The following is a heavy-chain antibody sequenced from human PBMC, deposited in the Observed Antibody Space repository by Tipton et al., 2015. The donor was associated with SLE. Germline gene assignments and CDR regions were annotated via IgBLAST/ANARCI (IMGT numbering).Heavy chain of an antibody. J-gene: IGHJ4*02. CDR1: GASISTYY. CDR2: MYYSGSA. Sequence: TLSLTCTVSGASISTYYWSWIRQPPGKGLEWIGYMYYSGSANYNPSLKGRVSTSVDTSTNQLSLRLNSVTAADTAVYYCAREKQVVSPYYFDYWGQETLVTVSS. V-gene: IGHV4-59*12. D-gene: IGHD3-22*01. CDR3: AREKQVVSPYYFDY.